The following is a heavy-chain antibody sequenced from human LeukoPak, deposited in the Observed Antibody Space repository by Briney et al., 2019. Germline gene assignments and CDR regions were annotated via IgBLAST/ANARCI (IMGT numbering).Heavy chain of an antibody. CDR3: ARGWNIVVVTATNFDY. Sequence: ASVKVSCKASGYTFTSYYMHWVRQAPGQGLEWMGIINPSGGSTSYAQKFQGRVTMTRDTSTSTVYMELSSLRSEDTAVYYCARGWNIVVVTATNFDYWGQGTLVTVSS. CDR1: GYTFTSYY. V-gene: IGHV1-46*01. D-gene: IGHD2-21*02. CDR2: INPSGGST. J-gene: IGHJ4*02.